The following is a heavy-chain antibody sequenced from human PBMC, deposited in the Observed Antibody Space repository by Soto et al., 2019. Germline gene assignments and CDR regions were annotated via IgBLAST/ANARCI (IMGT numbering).Heavy chain of an antibody. V-gene: IGHV3-21*01. CDR2: ISSSSSYI. J-gene: IGHJ5*02. D-gene: IGHD6-6*01. Sequence: EVQLVESGGGLVKPGGSLRLSCAASGFTFGSYSMNWVRQAPGKGLEWVSSISSSSSYIYYADSVKGRFTISRDNAKNSLYLQMNSLRAEDTAVYYCARETGSSSLWFDPWGQGTLVTVSS. CDR3: ARETGSSSLWFDP. CDR1: GFTFGSYS.